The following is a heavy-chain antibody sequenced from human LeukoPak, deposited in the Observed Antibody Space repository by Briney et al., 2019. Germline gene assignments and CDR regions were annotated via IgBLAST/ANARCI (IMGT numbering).Heavy chain of an antibody. J-gene: IGHJ4*02. V-gene: IGHV3-30*02. CDR2: IGYAGSNQ. Sequence: GGSLRLSCVGSGFIFRVYWMAWVRQAPGKGLEWVAFIGYAGSNQFYADSVRGRFTISRDNSKNTLYLQMNSLKAEDTAVYHCARGTGGYYFDFWGQGTLVTVSS. CDR3: ARGTGGYYFDF. CDR1: GFIFRVYW. D-gene: IGHD2-8*02.